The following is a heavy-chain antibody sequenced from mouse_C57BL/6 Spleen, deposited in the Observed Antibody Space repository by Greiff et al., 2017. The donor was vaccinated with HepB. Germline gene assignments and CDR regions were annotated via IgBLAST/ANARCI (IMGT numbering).Heavy chain of an antibody. V-gene: IGHV1-55*01. Sequence: VQLQQPGAELVKPGASVKMSCKASGYTFTSYWITWVKQRPGQGLEWIGDFYPGSGSTNYNEKFKSKATLTVDTSSSTAYMQLSSLTSEDSAVYYCARPPYYYGYDEDYWGQGTTLTVSS. CDR2: FYPGSGST. D-gene: IGHD2-2*01. CDR3: ARPPYYYGYDEDY. J-gene: IGHJ2*01. CDR1: GYTFTSYW.